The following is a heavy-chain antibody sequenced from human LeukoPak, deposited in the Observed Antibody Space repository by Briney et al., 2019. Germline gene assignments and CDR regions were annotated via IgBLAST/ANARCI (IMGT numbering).Heavy chain of an antibody. CDR2: ISSSGGIT. V-gene: IGHV3-23*01. CDR3: AKGGSFWTSSSCYMDV. Sequence: GGSLRLSCVASGFTFSDYWMSWVRQAPGKGLEWVSAISSSGGITYYADSVKGRFTISRDNSKNTLYLQMNSLRAEDTAVYYCAKGGSFWTSSSCYMDVWGKGTTVTVSS. J-gene: IGHJ6*03. CDR1: GFTFSDYW. D-gene: IGHD3/OR15-3a*01.